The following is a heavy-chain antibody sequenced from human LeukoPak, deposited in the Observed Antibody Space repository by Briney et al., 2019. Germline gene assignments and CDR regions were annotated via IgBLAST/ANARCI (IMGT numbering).Heavy chain of an antibody. V-gene: IGHV4-59*01. CDR3: ARDRGSWFDY. CDR2: INYSGST. D-gene: IGHD6-13*01. J-gene: IGHJ4*02. Sequence: PSETLSLTCTVSGGSISSYYWSWIRQPPGKGLEWIGYINYSGSTNYNPSPKIRVTILLDKSKKQSPLKLSSSTAADTTVDYCARDRGSWFDYWGQGTLVTVSS. CDR1: GGSISSYY.